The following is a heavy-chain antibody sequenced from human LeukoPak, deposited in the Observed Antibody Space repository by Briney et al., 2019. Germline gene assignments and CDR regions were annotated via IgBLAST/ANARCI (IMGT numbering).Heavy chain of an antibody. CDR3: ARDHASMVRGAFDY. CDR1: GYTFTSYG. Sequence: ASVKVTCKASGYTFTSYGISWVRQAPGQRLEWMGWINAGNGNTKYSQKFQGRVTITRDTSASTAYMELSSLRSEDTAVYYCARDHASMVRGAFDYWGQGTLVTVSS. CDR2: INAGNGNT. J-gene: IGHJ4*02. D-gene: IGHD3-10*01. V-gene: IGHV1-3*01.